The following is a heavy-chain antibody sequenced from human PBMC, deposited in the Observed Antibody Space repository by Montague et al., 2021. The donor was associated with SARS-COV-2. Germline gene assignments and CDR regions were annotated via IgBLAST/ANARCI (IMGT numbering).Heavy chain of an antibody. CDR3: ARAASPRGAFDV. Sequence: TLSLTCAVSGGSINRGGYSWGWIRQSPGKGLEWIGYILHSGSTYYNPSLWSRVTISVDRSKSQFSLNLTSMTVADTAVYFCARAASPRGAFDVWGQGTLVTVSS. CDR2: ILHSGST. D-gene: IGHD3-10*01. V-gene: IGHV4-30-2*06. CDR1: GGSINRGGYS. J-gene: IGHJ3*01.